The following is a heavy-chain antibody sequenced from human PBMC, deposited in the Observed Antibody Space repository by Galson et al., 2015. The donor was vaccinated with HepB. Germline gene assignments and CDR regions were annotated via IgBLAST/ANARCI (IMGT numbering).Heavy chain of an antibody. Sequence: SSTSYYWGWIRQPPGKGLEWVANIKQDGSEKYYVDSVKGRFTISRDNAKNSLYLHMNSLRAEDTAVYYCARLRSRSLLDYWGQGTLVTVSS. J-gene: IGHJ4*02. CDR1: SSTSYY. CDR3: ARLRSRSLLDY. CDR2: IKQDGSEK. V-gene: IGHV3-7*03.